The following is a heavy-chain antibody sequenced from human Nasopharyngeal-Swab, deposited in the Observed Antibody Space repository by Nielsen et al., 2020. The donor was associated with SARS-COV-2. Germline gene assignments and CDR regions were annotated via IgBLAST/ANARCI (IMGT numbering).Heavy chain of an antibody. CDR1: GGSISSSSYY. CDR2: IYYSGST. Sequence: SETLSLTCTVSGGSISSSSYYWGWIRQPPGKGLEWIGSIYYSGSTNYNPSLKSRVTISVDTSKNQFSLKLSSVTAADTAVYYCARGNTVTTPPLDYWGQGTLVTVSS. CDR3: ARGNTVTTPPLDY. V-gene: IGHV4-39*07. J-gene: IGHJ4*02. D-gene: IGHD4-17*01.